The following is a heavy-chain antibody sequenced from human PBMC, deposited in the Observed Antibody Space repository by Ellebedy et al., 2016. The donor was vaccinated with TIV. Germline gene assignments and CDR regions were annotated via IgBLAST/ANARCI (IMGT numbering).Heavy chain of an antibody. CDR1: GYSFTRYW. Sequence: GGSLRLSXKGSGYSFTRYWISWVRQMPGKGLEWMGRIDPSDSYTNYSPSFQGHVTISLDKSISTVYLQWSGLKASDTAMYYCARQEGSKALDYWGQGTLVTVSS. CDR3: ARQEGSKALDY. CDR2: IDPSDSYT. V-gene: IGHV5-10-1*01. J-gene: IGHJ4*02.